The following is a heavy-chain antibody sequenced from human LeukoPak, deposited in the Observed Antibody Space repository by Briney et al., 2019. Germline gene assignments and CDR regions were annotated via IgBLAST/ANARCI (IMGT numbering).Heavy chain of an antibody. Sequence: MLGGSLRLSCAASGFTFSNTWMTWVRQAPGRGLEWVGRIQSKTDGGRTDYAAPVKGRFTISRDDSKNTLYLQMNSLKTEDTAVYYCATDSYGGYSGWGQGTLVTVSS. V-gene: IGHV3-15*01. CDR3: ATDSYGGYSG. D-gene: IGHD4-23*01. CDR2: IQSKTDGGRT. J-gene: IGHJ4*02. CDR1: GFTFSNTW.